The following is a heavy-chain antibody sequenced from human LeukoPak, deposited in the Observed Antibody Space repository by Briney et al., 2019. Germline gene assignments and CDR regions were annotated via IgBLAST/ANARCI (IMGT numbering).Heavy chain of an antibody. CDR3: AKDRVYYDFWSGSEYFDY. D-gene: IGHD3-3*01. V-gene: IGHV3-21*01. CDR1: GFIFSSYS. J-gene: IGHJ4*02. Sequence: PGGSLRLSCAASGFIFSSYSMNWVRQAPGKGLEWVSSISSSSSYIYYADSVKGRFTISRDNSKNTLYLQMNSLRAEDTAVYYCAKDRVYYDFWSGSEYFDYWGQGTLVTVSS. CDR2: ISSSSSYI.